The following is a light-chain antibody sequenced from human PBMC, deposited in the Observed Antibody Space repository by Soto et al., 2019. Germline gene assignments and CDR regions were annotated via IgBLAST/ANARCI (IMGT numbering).Light chain of an antibody. V-gene: IGKV1-39*01. CDR2: AAS. CDR1: QSISSY. CDR3: QQYGSSPIT. Sequence: DIQMTQSPSSLSASVGDRVTITCRASQSISSYLNWYQQKPGKAPKLLIYAASSLQSGVPSRFSGSGSGTDFTLTISRLEHEDFAVYYCQQYGSSPITFGQGTRLEIK. J-gene: IGKJ5*01.